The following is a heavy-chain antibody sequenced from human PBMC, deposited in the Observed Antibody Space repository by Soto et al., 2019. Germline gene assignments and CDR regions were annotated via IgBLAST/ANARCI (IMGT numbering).Heavy chain of an antibody. CDR3: GLGVAAGTGGRHDY. CDR1: GGSISSGGYY. D-gene: IGHD6-13*01. Sequence: SETLSLTCTVSGGSISSGGYYWSWIRQHPGKGLEWIGYIYYSGSTYYNPSLKSRVTISVDTSKNQFSLKLRSVTAADTAVYYCGLGVAAGTGGRHDYWRRGTLDTVSS. CDR2: IYYSGST. V-gene: IGHV4-31*03. J-gene: IGHJ4*02.